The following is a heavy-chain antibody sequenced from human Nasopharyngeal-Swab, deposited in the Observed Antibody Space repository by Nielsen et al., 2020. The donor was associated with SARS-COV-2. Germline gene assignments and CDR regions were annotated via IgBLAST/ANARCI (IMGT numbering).Heavy chain of an antibody. CDR3: ARHELPENRGGFDY. CDR2: IYPGDSDA. V-gene: IGHV5-51*01. J-gene: IGHJ4*02. Sequence: VRPMPGKGLEGVGIIYPGDSDARYSPSFQGQVTISANKSIRTAYLQWSSLKASDTAMYYCARHELPENRGGFDYWGQGTLVTVSS. D-gene: IGHD2-15*01.